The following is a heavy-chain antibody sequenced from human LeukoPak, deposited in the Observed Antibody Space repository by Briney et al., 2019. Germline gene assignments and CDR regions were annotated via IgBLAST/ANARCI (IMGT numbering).Heavy chain of an antibody. D-gene: IGHD3-22*01. CDR3: AKDAYYYDTSDYYRPGDY. V-gene: IGHV3-48*04. J-gene: IGHJ4*02. Sequence: GGSLRLSCAASGFTFRSYSMNWVRQAPGKGLEWVSYISSSSSTIYYADSVKGRFTISRDNAKDSLYLQMNSLRAEDTAVYYCAKDAYYYDTSDYYRPGDYWGQGTLVTVSS. CDR2: ISSSSSTI. CDR1: GFTFRSYS.